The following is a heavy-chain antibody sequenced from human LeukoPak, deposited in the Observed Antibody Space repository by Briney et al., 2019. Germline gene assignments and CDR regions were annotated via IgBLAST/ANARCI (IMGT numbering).Heavy chain of an antibody. CDR1: GLMFNGYW. CDR2: INPGGNKK. Sequence: GGSLRLSCAASGLMFNGYWMHWFRQVPGKGLVWVSEINPGGNKKNYADSVWGRFTVSRDNAKDTVYLQMDRVSVGDTAVYYGARGTVGAPGFDYWGQGTLVSVSS. CDR3: ARGTVGAPGFDY. V-gene: IGHV3-74*01. J-gene: IGHJ4*02. D-gene: IGHD6-13*01.